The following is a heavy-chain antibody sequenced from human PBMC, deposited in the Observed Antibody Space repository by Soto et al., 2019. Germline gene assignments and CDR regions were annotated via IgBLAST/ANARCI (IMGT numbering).Heavy chain of an antibody. CDR1: GGSLSSGDYY. J-gene: IGHJ4*02. CDR2: IYYSGST. D-gene: IGHD3-10*01. V-gene: IGHV4-31*03. Sequence: QVQLQESGPGLVKPSQTLSLTCTVSGGSLSSGDYYWSWIRQHPGKGLEWIGYIYYSGSTYYNPSLKSRVTISVDTSKHQFSLRLNSVTAADTAVYYCARGNYGSGSYFDFDYWGQGTLVTVSS. CDR3: ARGNYGSGSYFDFDY.